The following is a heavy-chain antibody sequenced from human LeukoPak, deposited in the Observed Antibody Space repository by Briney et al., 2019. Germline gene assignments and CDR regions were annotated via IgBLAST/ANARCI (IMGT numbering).Heavy chain of an antibody. CDR2: TNWDGAST. CDR1: GFSFDDYG. CDR3: GRVYCSTTSCYDYYDYYMDV. J-gene: IGHJ6*03. V-gene: IGHV3-20*04. Sequence: GSLRLSCAASGFSFDDYGMSWVRRVPGKGLEWVSGTNWDGASTGYADSVKGRFTISRDNVKNFLYLQMNSLRVEDTALYFCGRVYCSTTSCYDYYDYYMDVWGKGTTVTVSS. D-gene: IGHD2-2*01.